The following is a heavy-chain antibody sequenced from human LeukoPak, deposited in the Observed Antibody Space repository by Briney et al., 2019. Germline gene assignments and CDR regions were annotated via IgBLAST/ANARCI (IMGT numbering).Heavy chain of an antibody. CDR1: GFTFSTYA. V-gene: IGHV3-23*01. J-gene: IGHJ4*02. CDR3: AKGASTGTLDYFDY. Sequence: GGSLRLPCEASGFTFSTYAMSWVRQAPGKGLEWVSGISGSGDITYYADSVKGRFTISRDNSKNTLYLEMSSLRAEDTAVYYCAKGASTGTLDYFDYWGQGTLVTVSS. D-gene: IGHD1-1*01. CDR2: ISGSGDIT.